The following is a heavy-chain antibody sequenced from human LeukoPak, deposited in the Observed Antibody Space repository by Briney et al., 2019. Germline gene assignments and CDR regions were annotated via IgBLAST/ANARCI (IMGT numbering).Heavy chain of an antibody. CDR1: GFTFSDYY. CDR3: AREERGSYCSLGSCYSSY. J-gene: IGHJ4*02. Sequence: GGSLRLSCAASGFTFSDYYMSWIRQAPGKGLEWISYISSSGDTIFYADSVKGRFTISRDNAKNSLYLQMNSLRAEDTAVYYCAREERGSYCSLGSCYSSYWGQGTLVTVSS. D-gene: IGHD2-15*01. CDR2: ISSSGDTI. V-gene: IGHV3-11*04.